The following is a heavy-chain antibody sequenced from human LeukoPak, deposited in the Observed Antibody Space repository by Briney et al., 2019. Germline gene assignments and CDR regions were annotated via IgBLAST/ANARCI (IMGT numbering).Heavy chain of an antibody. CDR1: AYTFTSYD. D-gene: IGHD3-9*01. CDR3: ARDLLRAATYDILTGYYSLYFDY. Sequence: ASVKVSCKASAYTFTSYDMHWVRQAPGQGLEWMGIINPSGGYTSYTNYAQKFQGRVTMTRDTSISTAYMELSRLRSDDTAVYYCARDLLRAATYDILTGYYSLYFDYWGQGTLVTVSS. J-gene: IGHJ4*02. CDR2: INPSGGYT. V-gene: IGHV1-46*01.